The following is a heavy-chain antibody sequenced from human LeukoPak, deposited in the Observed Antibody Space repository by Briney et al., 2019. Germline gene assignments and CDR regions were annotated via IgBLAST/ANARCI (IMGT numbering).Heavy chain of an antibody. V-gene: IGHV3-74*01. CDR2: MSNDGKFI. CDR1: GFPFSGYW. CDR3: ARDHYSSGTY. J-gene: IGHJ4*02. D-gene: IGHD6-19*01. Sequence: GGSLSLSCAASGFPFSGYWMHWVCQAPGKGLVWVSRMSNDGKFISYADSAKGRFTISRDNAKNTLYLQMNSLRAEDTAVYYCARDHYSSGTYWGQGTLVTVSS.